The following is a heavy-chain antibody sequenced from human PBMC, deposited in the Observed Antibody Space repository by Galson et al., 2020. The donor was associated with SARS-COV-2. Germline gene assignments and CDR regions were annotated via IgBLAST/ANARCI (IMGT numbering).Heavy chain of an antibody. D-gene: IGHD1-1*01. V-gene: IGHV4-31*03. CDR2: IYYSGST. Sequence: SETLSLTCTVSGGSISSGGYYWSWIRQHPGKGLEWIGYIYYSGSTYYNPSLKSRVTISVDTSKNQFSLKLSSVTAADTAVYYPARLTTLYWYFDLWGRGTLVTVSS. CDR3: ARLTTLYWYFDL. J-gene: IGHJ2*01. CDR1: GGSISSGGYY.